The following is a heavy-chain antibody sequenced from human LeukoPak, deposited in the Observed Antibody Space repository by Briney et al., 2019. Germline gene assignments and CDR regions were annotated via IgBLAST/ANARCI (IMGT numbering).Heavy chain of an antibody. CDR2: FDPEDGET. V-gene: IGHV1-24*01. CDR1: GYTLTELS. D-gene: IGHD6-13*01. Sequence: GASVKVSCKVSGYTLTELSMHWVRQAPGKGLEWMGGFDPEDGETIYAQKFQGRVTMTEDTSTDTAYVELSSLRSEDTAVNYCATDIGVAAAPLEIYYYGMDVWGQGTTVTVSS. J-gene: IGHJ6*02. CDR3: ATDIGVAAAPLEIYYYGMDV.